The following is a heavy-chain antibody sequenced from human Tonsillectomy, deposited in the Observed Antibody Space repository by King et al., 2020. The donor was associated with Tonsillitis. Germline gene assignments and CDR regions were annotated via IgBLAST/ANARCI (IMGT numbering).Heavy chain of an antibody. J-gene: IGHJ6*03. CDR3: ARDHSYYYMDV. CDR2: VYYSGTT. CDR1: GASINNYY. Sequence: QLQESGPGLVKPSETLSLTCNVSGASINNYYWSWIRQPPGKGLEWIGYVYYSGTTNYNPSLRSRVSISVVTSKNQFSLRLTSVTAADTAVYYCARDHSYYYMDVWGKGTTVTVSS. V-gene: IGHV4-59*12.